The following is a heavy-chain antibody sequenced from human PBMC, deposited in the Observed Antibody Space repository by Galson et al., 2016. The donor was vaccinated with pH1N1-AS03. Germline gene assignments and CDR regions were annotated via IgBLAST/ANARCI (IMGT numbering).Heavy chain of an antibody. V-gene: IGHV1-69*05. D-gene: IGHD4/OR15-4a*01. J-gene: IGHJ6*02. CDR1: GGKFSSYA. CDR2: IIGMFGTT. CDR3: ARVSAGLTGYYYSMDV. Sequence: SVKVSCKASGGKFSSYAISWVRQAPGQGLEWMGGIIGMFGTTNYAQRFQGRVTMTRDTSTSTVYTELSSLRSDDTAVYYCARVSAGLTGYYYSMDVWGQGTTVTVSS.